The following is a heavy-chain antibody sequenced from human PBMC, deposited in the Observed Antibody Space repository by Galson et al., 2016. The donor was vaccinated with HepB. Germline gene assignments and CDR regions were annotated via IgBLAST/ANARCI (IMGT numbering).Heavy chain of an antibody. V-gene: IGHV3-23*01. D-gene: IGHD4-17*01. J-gene: IGHJ4*02. CDR1: GFTFSTYA. CDR3: AKDVVDGDYVEF. Sequence: SLRLSCAASGFTFSTYAMNWVRQAPGKGLEWVSDISGSGGGTKYADSVKGRFSISRDNSKNTLYLQMNSLRAEDTAVYYCAKDVVDGDYVEFWGQGTLVTVSS. CDR2: ISGSGGGT.